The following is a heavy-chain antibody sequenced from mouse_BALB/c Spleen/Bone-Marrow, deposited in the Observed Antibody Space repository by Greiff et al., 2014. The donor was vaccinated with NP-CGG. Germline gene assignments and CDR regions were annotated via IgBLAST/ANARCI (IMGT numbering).Heavy chain of an antibody. J-gene: IGHJ3*01. V-gene: IGHV1S137*01. CDR2: ISTYSGNT. CDR1: GYTFTDYA. Sequence: VQLQQSGPELVRPGVSVKISCKGYGYTFTDYAMHWAKQSHAKSLEWIGVISTYSGNTNYNQKFKGKATMTVDKSSSTAYMELARLTSEDSAIYYCARGRYDFAYWGQGTLVTVSA. D-gene: IGHD2-3*01. CDR3: ARGRYDFAY.